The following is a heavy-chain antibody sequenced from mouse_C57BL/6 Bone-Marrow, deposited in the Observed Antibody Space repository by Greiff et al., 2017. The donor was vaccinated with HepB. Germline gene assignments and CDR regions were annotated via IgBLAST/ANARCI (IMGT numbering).Heavy chain of an antibody. CDR3: ARSRHYGNPWFAY. CDR1: GYAFSSSW. V-gene: IGHV1-82*01. Sequence: VKLVESGPELVKPGASVKISCKASGYAFSSSWMNWVKQRPGKGLEWIGRIYPGDGDTNYNGKFKGKATLTADKSSSTAYMQLSSLTSEDPAVYFCARSRHYGNPWFAYWGQGTLVTVSA. D-gene: IGHD2-1*01. CDR2: IYPGDGDT. J-gene: IGHJ3*01.